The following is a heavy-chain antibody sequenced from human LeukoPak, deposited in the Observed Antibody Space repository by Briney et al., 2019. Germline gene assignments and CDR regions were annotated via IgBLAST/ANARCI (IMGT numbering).Heavy chain of an antibody. CDR3: AKEGTKLRYFDWLLKNHDAFDI. Sequence: PGGSLRLSCAASGFSFDDYDMSWVRQAPGKGLEWVSLISGDGGSTYYADSVKGRFTISRDNSKNSLYLQMNSLRTEDTALYYCAKEGTKLRYFDWLLKNHDAFDIWGQGTMVTVSS. D-gene: IGHD3-9*01. CDR1: GFSFDDYD. CDR2: ISGDGGST. J-gene: IGHJ3*02. V-gene: IGHV3-43*02.